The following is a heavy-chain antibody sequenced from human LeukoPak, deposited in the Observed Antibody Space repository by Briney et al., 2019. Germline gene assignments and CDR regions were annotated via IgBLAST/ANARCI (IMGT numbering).Heavy chain of an antibody. CDR1: GFTFSSYG. CDR3: ARDLPGNHYYGMDV. CDR2: ISYDGSNK. Sequence: PGGSLRLSCTTSGFTFSSYGMHWVRQAPGKGLEWVAVISYDGSNKYYADSVKGRFTISRDNSKNTLYLQMNNLRAEDTAVYYCARDLPGNHYYGMDVWGQGTTVTVSS. J-gene: IGHJ6*02. V-gene: IGHV3-33*05.